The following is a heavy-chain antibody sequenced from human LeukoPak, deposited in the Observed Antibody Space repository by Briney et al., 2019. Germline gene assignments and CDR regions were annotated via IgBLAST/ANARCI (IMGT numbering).Heavy chain of an antibody. CDR2: ISYDGSNK. CDR3: AHNPGYYYDSSGYYSFFDY. V-gene: IGHV3-30*03. D-gene: IGHD3-22*01. CDR1: GFTFSIYG. J-gene: IGHJ4*02. Sequence: GRSLRLSCAASGFTFSIYGMHWVRQAPGKGLERVAVISYDGSNKNYADSVKGRFTISRDNSKNTLYLQMNSLRAEDTAVYYCAHNPGYYYDSSGYYSFFDYWGQGTLVTVSS.